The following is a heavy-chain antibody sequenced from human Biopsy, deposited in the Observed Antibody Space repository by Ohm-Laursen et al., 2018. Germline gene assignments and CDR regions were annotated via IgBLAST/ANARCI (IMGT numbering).Heavy chain of an antibody. Sequence: SDTLSLTCSVSGGLNSNYYWSWVRQSAGKGLEWIGRLYTSGDTNYSPSLKSRVSVSEDTFRRQFSLRLTPVTAADTAVYYCATGPKRLTGTSYFESWGRGILVTVS. CDR2: LYTSGDT. D-gene: IGHD1-7*01. CDR1: GGLNSNYY. J-gene: IGHJ4*02. CDR3: ATGPKRLTGTSYFES. V-gene: IGHV4-4*07.